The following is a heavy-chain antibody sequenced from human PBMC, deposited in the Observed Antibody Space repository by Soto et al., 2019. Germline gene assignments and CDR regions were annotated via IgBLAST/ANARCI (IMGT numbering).Heavy chain of an antibody. Sequence: QVQLVQSGAEVKKPGSSVKVSCKASGGTFSSYAISWVRQAPGQGLEWMGGIIPIFGTANYAQKFQGRVTITADEYTSTAYMELSSLRSEDTAVYYCAGGGYYDFWSGYSYYYYGMDVWGQGTTVTVSS. V-gene: IGHV1-69*01. CDR3: AGGGYYDFWSGYSYYYYGMDV. CDR1: GGTFSSYA. J-gene: IGHJ6*02. D-gene: IGHD3-3*01. CDR2: IIPIFGTA.